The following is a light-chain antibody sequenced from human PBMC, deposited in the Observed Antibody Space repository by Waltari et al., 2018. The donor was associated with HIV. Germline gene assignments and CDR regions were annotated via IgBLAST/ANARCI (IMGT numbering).Light chain of an antibody. CDR1: QSVSSSY. CDR2: GAS. V-gene: IGKV3-20*01. CDR3: QQYAGSPPLT. J-gene: IGKJ4*01. Sequence: EIVLTQSPGTLSLSPGERATSSCRASQSVSSSYLAWYKQKPGQAPRLLIYGASSRATGIPDRFSGSGSGTDFTLTISRLEPEDFAVYYCQQYAGSPPLTFGGGTKVESK.